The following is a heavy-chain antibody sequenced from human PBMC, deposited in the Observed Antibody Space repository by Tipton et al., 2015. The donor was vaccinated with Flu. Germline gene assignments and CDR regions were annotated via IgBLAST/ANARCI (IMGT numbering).Heavy chain of an antibody. V-gene: IGHV4-39*07. Sequence: TLSLTCTVSGGSISSSTYYWGWIRQPPGKGLEWVGNIYYSGTTYYNPSLQSRVTISADTSKNQFSLQLSSVTAADTAVYYCARARGFCGSTTCAEAYDIWGQGTMVTVSP. CDR1: GGSISSSTYY. CDR2: IYYSGTT. D-gene: IGHD2-2*01. J-gene: IGHJ3*02. CDR3: ARARGFCGSTTCAEAYDI.